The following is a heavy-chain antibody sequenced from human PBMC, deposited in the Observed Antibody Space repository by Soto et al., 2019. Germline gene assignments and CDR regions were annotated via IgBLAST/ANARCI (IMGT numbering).Heavy chain of an antibody. Sequence: PSETLSLTCTVSGGSIRGGGYYWSWIRQHPGKGLEWIGYIYYSGSTYYNPSLKSRVTISVDTSKNQFSLKLSSVTAADTAVYYCARVFGFGGMDVWGQGTTVTVSS. CDR1: GGSIRGGGYY. CDR3: ARVFGFGGMDV. V-gene: IGHV4-31*03. J-gene: IGHJ6*02. CDR2: IYYSGST. D-gene: IGHD3-10*01.